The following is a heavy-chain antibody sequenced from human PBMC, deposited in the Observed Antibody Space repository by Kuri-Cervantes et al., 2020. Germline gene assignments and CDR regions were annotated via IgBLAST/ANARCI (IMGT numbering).Heavy chain of an antibody. CDR2: IYYSGST. CDR1: GGSISSYY. D-gene: IGHD2-2*01. Sequence: SETLSPTCTVFGGSISSYYWSWNRQPPGKGMEWIGYIYYSGSTNTNPSLKSRVTIPVDTSKNQFSLKLSSVTAADTAVYSCARDRAVVPASPTTCFDPWGQGTLVTGSS. J-gene: IGHJ5*02. V-gene: IGHV4-59*01. CDR3: ARDRAVVPASPTTCFDP.